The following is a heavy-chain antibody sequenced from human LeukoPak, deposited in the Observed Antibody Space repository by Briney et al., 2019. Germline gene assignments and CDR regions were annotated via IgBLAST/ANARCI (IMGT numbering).Heavy chain of an antibody. CDR3: ARDPLGGAFDY. J-gene: IGHJ4*02. Sequence: SETLSLTCTVSGGSISSGGYYWSWIRQPPGKGLEWIGYIYHSGSTYYNPSLKSRVTISVDRSKNQFSLKLSSVTAADTAVYYCARDPLGGAFDYWGQGTLVTVSS. V-gene: IGHV4-30-2*01. CDR2: IYHSGST. D-gene: IGHD4-23*01. CDR1: GGSISSGGYY.